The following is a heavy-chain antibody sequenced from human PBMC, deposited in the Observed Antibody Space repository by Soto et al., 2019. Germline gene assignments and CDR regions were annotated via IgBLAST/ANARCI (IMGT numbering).Heavy chain of an antibody. Sequence: QVELVESRGDLVKPGGSLRLSCAASGFPFSDYYMSWIRQAPGNGLEWVSSIGSSSSYTNYADSVKGRFTISRDNAKNSLYLQMNSLRAEDTAVYYCARRRPTGYYNYWGQGTLVTVSA. CDR2: IGSSSSYT. CDR1: GFPFSDYY. CDR3: ARRRPTGYYNY. D-gene: IGHD3-9*01. V-gene: IGHV3-11*05. J-gene: IGHJ4*02.